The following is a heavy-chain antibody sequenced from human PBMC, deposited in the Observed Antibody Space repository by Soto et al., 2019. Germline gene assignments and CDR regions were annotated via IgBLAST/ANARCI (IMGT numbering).Heavy chain of an antibody. CDR1: GFTFSDYY. V-gene: IGHV3-11*05. CDR2: ISSSSSYT. D-gene: IGHD5-18*01. CDR3: AINKRGYSYGSIWFDP. J-gene: IGHJ5*02. Sequence: QVQLVESGGGLVKPGGSLRLSCAASGFTFSDYYMSWIRQAPGKGLEWVSYISSSSSYTNYADSVKGRFTISRDNAKNSLYLQMNSLRAEDTAVYYCAINKRGYSYGSIWFDPWGQGTLVTVSS.